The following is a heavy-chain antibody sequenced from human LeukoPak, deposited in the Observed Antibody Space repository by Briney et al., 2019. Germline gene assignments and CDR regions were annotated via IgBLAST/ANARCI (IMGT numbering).Heavy chain of an antibody. CDR2: ISYDGSNK. J-gene: IGHJ4*02. Sequence: PGGSLRLSCAASGFTFTNYAMSWVRQAPGKGLEWVAVISYDGSNKYYADSVKGRITISRDNSKNTLYLQMNSLRAEDTAVYYCAKDPMVVRIYGDYYFDYWGQGTLVTVSS. CDR1: GFTFTNYA. CDR3: AKDPMVVRIYGDYYFDY. D-gene: IGHD4-17*01. V-gene: IGHV3-30*18.